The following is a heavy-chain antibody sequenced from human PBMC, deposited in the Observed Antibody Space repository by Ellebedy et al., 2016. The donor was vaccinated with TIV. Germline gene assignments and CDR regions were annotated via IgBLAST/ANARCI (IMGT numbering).Heavy chain of an antibody. J-gene: IGHJ4*02. Sequence: GESLKISXAASGFTFSSYAMHWVRQAPGKGLEWVGRTRNKANSYTTEYAASVKGRFTISRDDSKNLLYLQMNSLKTEDTAVYYCARTFFHWGQGTLVTVSS. V-gene: IGHV3-72*01. D-gene: IGHD3-3*01. CDR3: ARTFFH. CDR2: TRNKANSYTT. CDR1: GFTFSSYA.